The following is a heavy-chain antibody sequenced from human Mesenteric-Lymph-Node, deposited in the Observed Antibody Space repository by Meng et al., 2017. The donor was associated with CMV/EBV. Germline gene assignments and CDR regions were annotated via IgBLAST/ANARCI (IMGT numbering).Heavy chain of an antibody. CDR2: IFNDGSNE. CDR3: AKDWGEFWSGLGGVDP. CDR1: GFTSSSYS. J-gene: IGHJ5*02. D-gene: IGHD3-3*01. V-gene: IGHV3-30*18. Sequence: GRSLRLSCAASGFTSSSYSMNWVRQAPGKGLQWVACIFNDGSNEDYVDPVRGRFIISRDISKNTLYLQKNSLRPDDTAVYYCAKDWGEFWSGLGGVDPWGQGILVTVSS.